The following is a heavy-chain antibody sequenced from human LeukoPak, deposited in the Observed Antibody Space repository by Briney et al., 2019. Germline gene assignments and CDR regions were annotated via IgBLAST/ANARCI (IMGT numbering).Heavy chain of an antibody. Sequence: ASVTVSCKASGYTFTGYYMHWVRQAPGQGLEWMGWINPNSGGTNYAQKFQGRVTMTRDTSVSTAYMELSRLRSDDTAVYYCARDYDSSGYYSVWFDPWGQGTLVTVSS. V-gene: IGHV1-2*02. D-gene: IGHD3-22*01. CDR2: INPNSGGT. CDR1: GYTFTGYY. J-gene: IGHJ5*02. CDR3: ARDYDSSGYYSVWFDP.